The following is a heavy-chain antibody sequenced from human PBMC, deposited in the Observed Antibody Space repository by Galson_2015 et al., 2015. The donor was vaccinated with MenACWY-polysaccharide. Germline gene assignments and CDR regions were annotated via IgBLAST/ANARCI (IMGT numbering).Heavy chain of an antibody. CDR2: ISSSSSYI. J-gene: IGHJ6*02. V-gene: IGHV3-21*01. Sequence: SLRLSCAASGFTFSSYSMNWVRQAPGKGLGWVSSISSSSSYIYYADSVKGRFTISRDNAKNSLYLQMNSLRAEDTAVYYCAKVIMITFGGVIAPDYYYYYGMDVWGQGTTVTVSS. CDR3: AKVIMITFGGVIAPDYYYYYGMDV. D-gene: IGHD3-16*02. CDR1: GFTFSSYS.